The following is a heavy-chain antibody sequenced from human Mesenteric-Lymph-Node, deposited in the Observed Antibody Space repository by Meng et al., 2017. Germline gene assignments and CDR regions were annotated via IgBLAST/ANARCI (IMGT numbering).Heavy chain of an antibody. J-gene: IGHJ6*02. Sequence: SEILSLTCIVSADSTDTMTYYWAWIRQPPGKGLEWIATFYHTGTPDYNPSLKSRVTISGDTSKNQFSLKLSSVTAADTAVYYCATTHGGPYYYYYGMDVWGQGTTVTVSS. D-gene: IGHD4-23*01. CDR1: ADSTDTMTYY. CDR3: ATTHGGPYYYYYGMDV. CDR2: FYHTGTP. V-gene: IGHV4-39*07.